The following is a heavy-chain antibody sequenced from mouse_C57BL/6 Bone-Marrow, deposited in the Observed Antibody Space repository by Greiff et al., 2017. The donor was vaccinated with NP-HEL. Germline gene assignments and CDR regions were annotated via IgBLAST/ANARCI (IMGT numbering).Heavy chain of an antibody. J-gene: IGHJ3*01. CDR1: GFNIKDDY. V-gene: IGHV14-4*01. CDR3: TTLPGFAY. CDR2: IDPENGDT. Sequence: EVQLQESGAELVRPGASVKLSCTASGFNIKDDYMHWVKQRPEQGLEWIGWIDPENGDTEYASKFQGKATITVDTSSNTAYLQLSSLTSEDTAVYYCTTLPGFAYWGQGTLVTVSA.